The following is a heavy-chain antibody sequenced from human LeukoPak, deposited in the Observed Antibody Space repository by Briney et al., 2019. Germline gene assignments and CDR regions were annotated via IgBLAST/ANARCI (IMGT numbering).Heavy chain of an antibody. CDR3: AIYYDSSGYYFEAVDYFDY. CDR2: ISSSSSYI. CDR1: GFTFGSYS. D-gene: IGHD3-22*01. J-gene: IGHJ4*02. V-gene: IGHV3-21*01. Sequence: PGGSLRLSCAASGFTFGSYSMNWVRQAPGKGLEWVSSISSSSSYIYYADSVKGRFTISRDNAKNSLYLQMNSLRAEDTAVYYCAIYYDSSGYYFEAVDYFDYWGQGTLVTVSS.